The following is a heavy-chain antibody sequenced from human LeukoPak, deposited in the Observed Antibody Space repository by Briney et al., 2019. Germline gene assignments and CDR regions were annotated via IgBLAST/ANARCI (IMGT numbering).Heavy chain of an antibody. Sequence: SETLSLTCTVSGGPISSGDYYWSWIRQPPGKCLEWIGYIYYSGSTYYNPSLKSRVTISVDTSKNQFSLKLSSVTAADTAVYYCARVLELIYNWFDPWGQGTLVTVSS. D-gene: IGHD1-7*01. CDR2: IYYSGST. J-gene: IGHJ5*02. V-gene: IGHV4-30-4*08. CDR3: ARVLELIYNWFDP. CDR1: GGPISSGDYY.